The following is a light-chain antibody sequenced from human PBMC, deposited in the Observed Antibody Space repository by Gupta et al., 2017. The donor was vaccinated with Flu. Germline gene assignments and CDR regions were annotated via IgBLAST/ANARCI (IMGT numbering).Light chain of an antibody. CDR2: GVS. Sequence: GALCLSAGERSTPTYRASQSVSSSYLAWYQQKPGQAPRLLIYGVSSRATGFPDRFSGSGSGTDFTLTISRLEPEDFAVYFCQQDGSSPRAFGQGTKVEIK. V-gene: IGKV3-20*01. J-gene: IGKJ1*01. CDR3: QQDGSSPRA. CDR1: QSVSSSY.